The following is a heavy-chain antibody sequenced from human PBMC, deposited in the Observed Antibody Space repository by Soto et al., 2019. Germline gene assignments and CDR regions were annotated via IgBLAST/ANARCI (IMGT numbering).Heavy chain of an antibody. V-gene: IGHV1-69*13. CDR1: GGTFSSYA. CDR3: ARGGRYCSGTSCSYGMDV. D-gene: IGHD2-2*01. J-gene: IGHJ6*02. Sequence: ASVKVSCKASGGTFSSYAISRVRQAPGQGLEWMGGIIPIFGTPNYAQNFQGRVTITADESTSTAYMELSSLRSEDTAVYYCARGGRYCSGTSCSYGMDVWGQGTTVTVSS. CDR2: IIPIFGTP.